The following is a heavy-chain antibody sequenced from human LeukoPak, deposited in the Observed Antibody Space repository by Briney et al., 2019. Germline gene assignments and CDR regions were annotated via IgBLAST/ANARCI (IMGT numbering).Heavy chain of an antibody. V-gene: IGHV4-34*01. CDR3: ARAQPKYCSSTGCYHPNWFDP. D-gene: IGHD2-2*01. CDR1: GGSFSGYY. Sequence: SETLSLTCAVYGGSFSGYYWSWIRQPPGKGLEWIGEINHSGSTNYNPSLKSRVTISVDTSKNQFSLKLSSVTAADTAVYYCARAQPKYCSSTGCYHPNWFDPWGQGTLVTVSS. J-gene: IGHJ5*02. CDR2: INHSGST.